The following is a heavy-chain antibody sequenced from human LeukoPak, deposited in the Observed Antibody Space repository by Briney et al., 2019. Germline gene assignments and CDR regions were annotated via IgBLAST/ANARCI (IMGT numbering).Heavy chain of an antibody. V-gene: IGHV1-18*04. CDR2: ISAYNGNT. D-gene: IGHD3-22*01. CDR1: GYTFTSYY. CDR3: ARDYYDSSGYYYLYYYYYMDV. J-gene: IGHJ6*03. Sequence: ASVKVSCKASGYTFTSYYMHWVRQAPGQGLEWMGWISAYNGNTNYAQKLQGRVTMTTDTSTSTAYMELRSLRSDDTAVYYCARDYYDSSGYYYLYYYYYMDVWGKGTTVTVSS.